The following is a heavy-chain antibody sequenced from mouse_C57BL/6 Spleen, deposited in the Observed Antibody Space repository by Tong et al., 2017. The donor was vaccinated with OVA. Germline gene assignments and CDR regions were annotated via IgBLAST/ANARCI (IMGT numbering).Heavy chain of an antibody. CDR1: GYTFTSYW. D-gene: IGHD1-1*01. V-gene: IGHV1-69*02. CDR3: ARYDPHYYGSSPYFDY. J-gene: IGHJ2*01. Sequence: VQLKQSGAELVRPGASVKLSCKASGYTFTSYWMHWVKQRPGQGLEWIGEIDPSDSYTNYNQKFKGKATLTADKSSSTAYMQLSSLTYEDSAVYYCARYDPHYYGSSPYFDYWGQGTTLTVSS. CDR2: IDPSDSYT.